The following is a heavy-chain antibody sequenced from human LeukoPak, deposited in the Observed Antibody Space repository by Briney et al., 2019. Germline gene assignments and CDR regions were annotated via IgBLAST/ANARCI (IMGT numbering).Heavy chain of an antibody. J-gene: IGHJ4*02. Sequence: GGSLRLSCAASGSTVSSNYMSWVRQAPGKGLEWVSVIYSGGSTYYADSVKGRFTISRDNSKNTLYLQMNSLRAEDTAVYYCARGGYYDFWSGYYQGGFDYWGQGTLVTVSS. V-gene: IGHV3-53*01. CDR2: IYSGGST. CDR3: ARGGYYDFWSGYYQGGFDY. D-gene: IGHD3-3*01. CDR1: GSTVSSNY.